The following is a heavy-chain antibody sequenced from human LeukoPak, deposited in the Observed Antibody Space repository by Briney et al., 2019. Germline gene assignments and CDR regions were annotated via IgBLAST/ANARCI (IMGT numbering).Heavy chain of an antibody. CDR1: GFTFDDYA. CDR3: AKDRVDTAMGWGPSPFDY. V-gene: IGHV3-21*01. Sequence: GGSLRLSCAASGFTFDDYAMHWVRQAPGKGLEWVSSISSSSSYKYYVDSVKGRFTISRDNAKNSLYLQMNSLRAEDTAVYYCAKDRVDTAMGWGPSPFDYWGQGTLVTVSS. J-gene: IGHJ4*02. CDR2: ISSSSSYK. D-gene: IGHD5-18*01.